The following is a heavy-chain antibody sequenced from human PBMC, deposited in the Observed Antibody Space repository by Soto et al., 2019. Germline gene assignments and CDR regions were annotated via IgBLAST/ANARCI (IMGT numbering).Heavy chain of an antibody. CDR2: INHSGST. CDR3: ARLIYDYIWGSYRPNYFDY. J-gene: IGHJ4*02. CDR1: GGSFSGYY. Sequence: SETLSLTCAVYGGSFSGYYWSWIRQPPGKGLEWIGEINHSGSTNYNPSLKSRVTISVDTSKNQFSLKLSSVTAADTAVYYCARLIYDYIWGSYRPNYFDYWGQGTLVTVSS. D-gene: IGHD3-16*02. V-gene: IGHV4-34*01.